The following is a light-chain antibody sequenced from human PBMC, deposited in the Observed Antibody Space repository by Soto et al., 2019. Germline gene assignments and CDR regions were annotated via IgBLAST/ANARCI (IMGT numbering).Light chain of an antibody. Sequence: EIVLTQSPGTLSLSPGERATLSCRASQSVSSSSLAWYQQKRGQAPRLLIHDASSRATGIPARFSGSGSGTEFTLTISSLQSEDFAVYSCQHYGSSPWTFGQGTKVDIK. CDR2: DAS. CDR3: QHYGSSPWT. J-gene: IGKJ1*01. V-gene: IGKV3-20*01. CDR1: QSVSSSS.